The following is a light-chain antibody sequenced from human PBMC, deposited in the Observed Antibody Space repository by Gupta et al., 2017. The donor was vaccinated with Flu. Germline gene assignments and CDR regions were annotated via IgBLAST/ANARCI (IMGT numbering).Light chain of an antibody. CDR2: AAS. J-gene: IGKJ4*01. CDR1: QDISNY. CDR3: QKESRDHPMVT. V-gene: IGKV1-27*01. Sequence: DIQMTQSPSSLSASVGDRVTITCRASQDISNYLAWYQQKPGKVPHRLIYAASTLQSGDKSRFSGSEDGTDVNLTISSRQPEDDETYYCQKESRDHPMVTFGGGTKVVIK.